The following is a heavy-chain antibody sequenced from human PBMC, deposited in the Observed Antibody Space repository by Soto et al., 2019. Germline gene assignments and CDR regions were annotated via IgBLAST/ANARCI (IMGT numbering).Heavy chain of an antibody. CDR2: IYSGGGT. V-gene: IGHV3-66*01. J-gene: IGHJ4*02. D-gene: IGHD3-3*01. CDR1: GFTFSSYA. Sequence: GGSLRLSCAASGFTFSSYAMSWVRQAPGKGLESVALIYSGGGTNYADSVKGRFTISRDNSKNTVYLKMNSLRAEDTAVYYCASGYDPFDYWGQGTLVTVSS. CDR3: ASGYDPFDY.